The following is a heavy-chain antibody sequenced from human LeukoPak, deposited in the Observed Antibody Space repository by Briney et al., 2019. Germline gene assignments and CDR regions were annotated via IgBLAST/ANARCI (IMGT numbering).Heavy chain of an antibody. CDR1: GGSISSVY. CDR2: MYYRGST. V-gene: IGHV4-59*01. J-gene: IGHJ6*03. CDR3: ARLAEAGDYDHFYFYMDA. Sequence: SETLSLTCTVSGGSISSVYWTWVRQPPGKGLEWIGYMYYRGSTNYNPSLKSRVGISVDTSKNQVSLKVNSVTAADTAVYYCARLAEAGDYDHFYFYMDAWGKGTTVTVSS. D-gene: IGHD6-19*01.